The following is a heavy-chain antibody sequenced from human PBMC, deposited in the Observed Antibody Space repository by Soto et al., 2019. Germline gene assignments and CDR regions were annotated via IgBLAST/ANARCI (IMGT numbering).Heavy chain of an antibody. V-gene: IGHV4-30-4*01. CDR2: IYYSGST. CDR3: ARVRWAIAAAGTENFHY. Sequence: QVQLQESGPGLVKPSQTLSLTCTVSGGSISSGDYYWSWIRQPPGKGLEWIGNIYYSGSTYYNPSLKSRVTISVDTSKNQFSLKLTSVTAADTAVYYCARVRWAIAAAGTENFHYWGQGTLVTVSS. D-gene: IGHD6-13*01. CDR1: GGSISSGDYY. J-gene: IGHJ4*02.